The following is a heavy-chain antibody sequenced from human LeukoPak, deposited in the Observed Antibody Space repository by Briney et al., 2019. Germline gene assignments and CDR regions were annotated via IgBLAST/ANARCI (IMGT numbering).Heavy chain of an antibody. Sequence: SETLSLTCTVSGVSISSSNSYWGWIRQPPGKGLEWIGEIYHSGSTNYNPSLKSRVTISVDKSKNQFSLKLSSVTVADTAVYYCAGYYDSRPGAFDIWGQGTMVTVSS. CDR2: IYHSGST. D-gene: IGHD3-22*01. CDR3: AGYYDSRPGAFDI. J-gene: IGHJ3*02. CDR1: GVSISSSNSY. V-gene: IGHV4-39*07.